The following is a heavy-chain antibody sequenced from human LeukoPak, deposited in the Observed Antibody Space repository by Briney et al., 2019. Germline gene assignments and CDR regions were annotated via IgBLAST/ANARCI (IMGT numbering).Heavy chain of an antibody. Sequence: PSETLSLTCAVYGGSFSGYYWSWIRQPPGKGLEWIGEINHSGNTNYDPSLKSRLTISVDTSKNQFSLRLTSVTAADTAVYYCARGRWEVRFDNWGQGTPVTVSS. CDR2: INHSGNT. CDR3: ARGRWEVRFDN. CDR1: GGSFSGYY. D-gene: IGHD1-26*01. J-gene: IGHJ4*02. V-gene: IGHV4-34*01.